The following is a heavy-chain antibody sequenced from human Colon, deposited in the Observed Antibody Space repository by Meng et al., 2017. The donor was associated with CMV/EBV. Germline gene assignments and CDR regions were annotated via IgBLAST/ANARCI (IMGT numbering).Heavy chain of an antibody. CDR1: YY. J-gene: IGHJ5*02. CDR2: INPNSGGT. CDR3: ARDRGYYGSPKFNLPKNWFDP. Sequence: YYIHWVRQAPGQGLEWMGWINPNSGGTKYAQKFQVRVTMTRDTSISTAYMELSRLRSDDSAVYYCARDRGYYGSPKFNLPKNWFDPWGQGTLVTVSS. V-gene: IGHV1-2*02. D-gene: IGHD3-10*01.